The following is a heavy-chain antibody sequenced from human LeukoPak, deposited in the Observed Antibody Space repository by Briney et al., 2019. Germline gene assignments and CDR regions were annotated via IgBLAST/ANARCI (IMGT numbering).Heavy chain of an antibody. CDR1: GFTFSSYA. V-gene: IGHV3-30-3*01. J-gene: IGHJ4*02. CDR3: ARGPEYNWNDAIDY. D-gene: IGHD1-20*01. CDR2: ISYDGSNK. Sequence: PGGSLRLSCAASGFTFSSYAMHWVRQAPGKGLEWVAVISYDGSNKYYADSVKGRFTISRDNSKNTLYLQMNSLRAEDTAVYYCARGPEYNWNDAIDYWGQGTLVTVSS.